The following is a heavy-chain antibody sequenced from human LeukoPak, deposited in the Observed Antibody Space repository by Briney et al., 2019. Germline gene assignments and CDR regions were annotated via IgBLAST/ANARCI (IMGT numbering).Heavy chain of an antibody. CDR1: GGSISSGSYY. D-gene: IGHD3-10*01. CDR3: AREGAMVRGVRGCWFDP. V-gene: IGHV4-61*02. Sequence: SETLSLTCTVSGGSISSGSYYWSWIRQPAGKGLEWIGRIYTSGSTNYNPSLKSRVTISVDTSKNQFSLKLSSVTAADTAVYYCAREGAMVRGVRGCWFDPWGQGTLVTVSS. CDR2: IYTSGST. J-gene: IGHJ5*02.